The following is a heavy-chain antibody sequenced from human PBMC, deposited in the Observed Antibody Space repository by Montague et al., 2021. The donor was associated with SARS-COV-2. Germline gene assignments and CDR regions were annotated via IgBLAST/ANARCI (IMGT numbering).Heavy chain of an antibody. Sequence: SETLSLTCTVSSGSISTYYWSWIRQPPGKGLEWMGYVYYSGSTNYNPSLKSRVTISVDTSKNQFSLKLRSVTAADTAVYYCASGADDYYYAMDVWGRGTTVTVSS. CDR1: SGSISTYY. CDR2: VYYSGST. V-gene: IGHV4-59*01. CDR3: ASGADDYYYAMDV. J-gene: IGHJ6*02. D-gene: IGHD3-10*01.